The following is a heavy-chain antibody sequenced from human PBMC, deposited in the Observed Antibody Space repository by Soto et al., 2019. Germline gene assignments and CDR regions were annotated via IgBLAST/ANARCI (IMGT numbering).Heavy chain of an antibody. D-gene: IGHD6-19*01. V-gene: IGHV3-33*01. Sequence: QVQLVESGGGVVQPGRSLRLSCAASGFTFSSYGMHWVRQAPGKGLEWVAVIWYDGSNKYYADSVKGRFTISRDNSKNTLYLQMNSLRAEDTAVYYCAREGQYSSGWYCQGPLDYWGQGPLVTVSS. J-gene: IGHJ4*02. CDR2: IWYDGSNK. CDR3: AREGQYSSGWYCQGPLDY. CDR1: GFTFSSYG.